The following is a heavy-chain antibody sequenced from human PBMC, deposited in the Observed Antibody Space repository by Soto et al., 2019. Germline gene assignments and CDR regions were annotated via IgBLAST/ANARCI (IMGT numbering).Heavy chain of an antibody. CDR3: ARAADRSSWSKYYYGMDV. CDR1: GFTFSSYG. J-gene: IGHJ6*02. D-gene: IGHD6-13*01. Sequence: LRLSCAASGFTFSSYGMHWVRQAPGKGLEWVAGIWYDGSNKCYADSVKGRFTISRDNSKNTLYLQMNSLGAEDTAVYYCARAADRSSWSKYYYGMDVWGQGTTVTVSS. V-gene: IGHV3-33*01. CDR2: IWYDGSNK.